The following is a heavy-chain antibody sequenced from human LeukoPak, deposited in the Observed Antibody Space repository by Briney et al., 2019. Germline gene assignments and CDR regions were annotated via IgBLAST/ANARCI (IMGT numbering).Heavy chain of an antibody. CDR2: IWYDGSNK. CDR3: ARTLSGYNDAFDI. CDR1: GFTFSGYW. Sequence: TGGSLRLSCAASGFTFSGYWMHWVRQAPGKGLEWVAVIWYDGSNKYYADSVKGRFTISRDNSKNTLYLQMNSLRAEDTAVYYCARTLSGYNDAFDIWGQGTMVTVSS. V-gene: IGHV3-33*08. D-gene: IGHD3-22*01. J-gene: IGHJ3*02.